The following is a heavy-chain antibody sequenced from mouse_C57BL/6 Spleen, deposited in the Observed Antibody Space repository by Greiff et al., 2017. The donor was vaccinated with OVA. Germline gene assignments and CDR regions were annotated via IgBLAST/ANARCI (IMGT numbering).Heavy chain of an antibody. CDR3: ARCAMVTTRYYYAMDY. V-gene: IGHV1-72*01. CDR1: GYTFTSYW. D-gene: IGHD2-3*01. J-gene: IGHJ4*01. CDR2: IDPNSGGT. Sequence: QVQLQQPGAELVKPGASVKLSCKASGYTFTSYWMHWVKQRPGRGLEWIGRIDPNSGGTKYNEKFKSKATLTVDKSSSTAYMQLSSLTSEDSAVYYCARCAMVTTRYYYAMDYWGQGTSVTVSS.